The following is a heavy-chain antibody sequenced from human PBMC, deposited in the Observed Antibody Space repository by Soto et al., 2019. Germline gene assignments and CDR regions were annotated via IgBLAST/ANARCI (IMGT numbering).Heavy chain of an antibody. CDR2: IYYSGST. CDR1: GGSISSSSYY. D-gene: IGHD3-10*01. V-gene: IGHV4-39*01. CDR3: ARQTYYGSGSYPGHFDY. Sequence: NPSETLSLTCTVSGGSISSSSYYWGWIRQPPGKGLEWIGSIYYSGSTYYNPSLKSRVTISVDTSKNQFSLKLSSVTAADTAVYYCARQTYYGSGSYPGHFDYWGQGTLVTVSS. J-gene: IGHJ4*02.